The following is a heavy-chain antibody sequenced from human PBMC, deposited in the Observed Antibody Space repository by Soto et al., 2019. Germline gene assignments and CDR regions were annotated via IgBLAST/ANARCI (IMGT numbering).Heavy chain of an antibody. V-gene: IGHV3-30*18. Sequence: QVQLVESGGGGVKPGRSLRLSGAASGFTFSHYAMHWVRQAPGKGLEWVALMSYDGSNEYYEDSVKGRFTISRDNSKNTLYLQMNSLRAEDTAVYYCAKDGSHNFDYWGQGTLVTVSS. D-gene: IGHD1-26*01. J-gene: IGHJ4*02. CDR3: AKDGSHNFDY. CDR1: GFTFSHYA. CDR2: MSYDGSNE.